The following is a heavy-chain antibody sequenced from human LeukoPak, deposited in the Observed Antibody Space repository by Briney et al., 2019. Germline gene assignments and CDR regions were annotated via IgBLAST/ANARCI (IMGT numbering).Heavy chain of an antibody. D-gene: IGHD3-22*01. Sequence: SETLSLTCTVSGSSISGGNYYWGWIRQPPGRGLEWIGSIYYSGSPYYNPSLKSRVTISVDTSKNQFSLKLSSVTAADTAVYYCARDPEYYDSSGYPSWGQGTMVTVSS. CDR3: ARDPEYYDSSGYPS. V-gene: IGHV4-39*07. J-gene: IGHJ3*01. CDR2: IYYSGSP. CDR1: GSSISGGNYY.